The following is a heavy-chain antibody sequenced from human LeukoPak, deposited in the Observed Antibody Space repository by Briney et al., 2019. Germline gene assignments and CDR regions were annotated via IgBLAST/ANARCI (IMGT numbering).Heavy chain of an antibody. CDR1: GFTFSSYS. CDR2: ISSSSSYI. J-gene: IGHJ4*02. D-gene: IGHD2-2*01. CDR3: ARALRSTPAY. V-gene: IGHV3-21*01. Sequence: PGGSLRLSCVASGFTFSSYSMNWVRQAPGKGLEWVSSISSSSSYIYYADSVKGRFTISRDNAKNSLYLQMNSLRAEDTAVYYCARALRSTPAYWGQGTLVTVSS.